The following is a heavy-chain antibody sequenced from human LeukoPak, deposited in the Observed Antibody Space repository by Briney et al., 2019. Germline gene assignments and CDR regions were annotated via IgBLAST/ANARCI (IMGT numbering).Heavy chain of an antibody. V-gene: IGHV4-34*01. Sequence: SETLSLTCAVYGGSFSGYYWSWIRQPPGKGLEWIGEINHSGSTNYNPSLKSRVTISVDTSKNQFSLKLSSVTAADTAVYYCARGGDQIVGYAFDIWGQGTMVTVSS. D-gene: IGHD1-26*01. J-gene: IGHJ3*02. CDR3: ARGGDQIVGYAFDI. CDR1: GGSFSGYY. CDR2: INHSGST.